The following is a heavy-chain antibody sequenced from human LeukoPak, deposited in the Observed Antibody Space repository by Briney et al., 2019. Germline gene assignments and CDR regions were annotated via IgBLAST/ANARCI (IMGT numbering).Heavy chain of an antibody. Sequence: GGSLRLSCTASGFNLSYYSMSWVRQAPGKGLEWVANIKQDGSDKHYVDSVKGRFTISRDNGKNSLYLQMNSLRAEDTAVYYCARYNWLELWGQGTRVTVSS. CDR2: IKQDGSDK. D-gene: IGHD1-20*01. CDR1: GFNLSYYS. V-gene: IGHV3-7*01. J-gene: IGHJ4*02. CDR3: ARYNWLEL.